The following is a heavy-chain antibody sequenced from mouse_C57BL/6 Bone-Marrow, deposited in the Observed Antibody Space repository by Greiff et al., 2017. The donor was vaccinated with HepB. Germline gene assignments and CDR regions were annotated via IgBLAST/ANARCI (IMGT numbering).Heavy chain of an antibody. CDR2: ISSGSSTI. CDR3: ARGVYYDYDEGYYYAMDY. CDR1: GFTFSDYG. J-gene: IGHJ4*01. Sequence: EVQGVESGGGLVKPGGSLKLSCAASGFTFSDYGMHWVRQAPEKGLEWVAYISSGSSTIYYADTVKGRFNISRDNAKNTLFLQMTSLRSEDTAMYYCARGVYYDYDEGYYYAMDYWGQGTSVTVSS. V-gene: IGHV5-17*01. D-gene: IGHD2-4*01.